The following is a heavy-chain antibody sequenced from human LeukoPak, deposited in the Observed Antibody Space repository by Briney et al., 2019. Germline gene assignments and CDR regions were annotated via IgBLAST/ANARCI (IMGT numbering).Heavy chain of an antibody. CDR3: ARRVHMDV. V-gene: IGHV4-4*09. CDR1: GNSMNKYQ. J-gene: IGHJ6*03. CDR2: IYTSGIT. Sequence: SETLSLTCNVSGNSMNKYQWSWIRQPPGKGLEWIGNIYTSGITNYNPSLKNRVTISVDTSKSQLSLKLRSVTAADTAVYYCARRVHMDVWGKGTTVTVSS.